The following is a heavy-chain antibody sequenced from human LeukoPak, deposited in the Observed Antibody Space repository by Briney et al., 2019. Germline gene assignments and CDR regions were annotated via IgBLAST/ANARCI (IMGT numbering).Heavy chain of an antibody. D-gene: IGHD6-13*01. J-gene: IGHJ3*02. CDR3: ARLLAAAATNAINI. V-gene: IGHV5-51*01. Sequence: GESLKISCTGSGYSFTTCWIGCERQMPGKGLEWMGIIYPGDADTRYSPSFQGQVTISADKSISTAYLQWSSLKASDTAMYYCARLLAAAATNAINIWRQGTMVTVSS. CDR2: IYPGDADT. CDR1: GYSFTTCW.